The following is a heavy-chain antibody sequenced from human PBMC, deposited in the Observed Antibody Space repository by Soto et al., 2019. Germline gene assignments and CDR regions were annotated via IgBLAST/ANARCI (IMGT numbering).Heavy chain of an antibody. V-gene: IGHV4-31*03. CDR2: IYYTSVT. D-gene: IGHD2-2*01. Sequence: SETLSLTCTVSVGSLNVEGYYWAWIRQNPGKGLEWIVYIYYTSVTYYSPSLGSRANILVDTSKNQFSLELTSVTAADPALYQCPSGASSPDNRLDPLGPRLMVTFSS. CDR1: VGSLNVEGYY. J-gene: IGHJ5*02. CDR3: PSGASSPDNRLDP.